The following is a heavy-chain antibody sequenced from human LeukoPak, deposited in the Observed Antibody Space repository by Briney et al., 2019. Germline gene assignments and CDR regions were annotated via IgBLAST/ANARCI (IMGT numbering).Heavy chain of an antibody. V-gene: IGHV4-31*03. CDR2: IYYSGST. D-gene: IGHD5-12*01. J-gene: IGHJ6*04. CDR1: GGSISSGGYY. CDR3: ARGGYDYYYYGMDV. Sequence: PSETLSLTCTVSGGSISSGGYYWSWIRQHPWKGLEWIGYIYYSGSTYYNPSLKSRVTISVDTSKNQFSLKLSSVTAADTAVYYCARGGYDYYYYGMDVWGKGTTVTVSS.